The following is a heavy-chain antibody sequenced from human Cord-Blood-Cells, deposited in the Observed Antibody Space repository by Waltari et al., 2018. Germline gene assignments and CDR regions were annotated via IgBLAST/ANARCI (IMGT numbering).Heavy chain of an antibody. CDR2: IYSGGST. V-gene: IGHV3-53*04. CDR3: ARGVGSGWYDY. D-gene: IGHD6-19*01. CDR1: GFTVSSNY. J-gene: IGHJ4*02. Sequence: EVQLVESGGGLVQPGGSLRLSCAASGFTVSSNYIGWVRQAPGKGLEWVSVIYSGGSTYYADSVKGRFTISRHNSKNTLYLQMNSLRAEDTAVYYCARGVGSGWYDYWGQGTLVTVSS.